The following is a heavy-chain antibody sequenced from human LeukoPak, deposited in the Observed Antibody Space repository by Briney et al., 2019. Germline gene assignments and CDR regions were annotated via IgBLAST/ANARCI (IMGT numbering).Heavy chain of an antibody. J-gene: IGHJ3*02. CDR2: INTNTGNP. D-gene: IGHD3-22*01. CDR1: GYTFTSYA. V-gene: IGHV7-4-1*02. Sequence: ASVKVSCKASGYTFTSYAMNWVRQAPGQGLEWMGWINTNTGNPTYAQGFTGRFVFSLDTSVSTAYLQISSLKAEDTAVYYCARDSRYYYDSSGYRMSALDIWGQGTMVTVSS. CDR3: ARDSRYYYDSSGYRMSALDI.